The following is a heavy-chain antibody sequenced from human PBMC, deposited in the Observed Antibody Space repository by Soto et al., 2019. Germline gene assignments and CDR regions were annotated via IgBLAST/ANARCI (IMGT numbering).Heavy chain of an antibody. Sequence: EVQLVESGGGLVQPGGSLRLSCAVSGFTFSNYEWNWVRQAPGKGLEWISYIDTSGDAMFYADSVKGRFAVSRDNTMNSLYLQMNSLRDEDTAAYYCARESIGCGGDCLDYWGQGTLVTVSS. CDR3: ARESIGCGGDCLDY. CDR1: GFTFSNYE. V-gene: IGHV3-48*03. CDR2: IDTSGDAM. J-gene: IGHJ4*02. D-gene: IGHD2-21*01.